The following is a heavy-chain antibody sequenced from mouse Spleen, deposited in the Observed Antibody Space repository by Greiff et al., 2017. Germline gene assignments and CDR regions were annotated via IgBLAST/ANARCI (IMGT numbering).Heavy chain of an antibody. CDR2: IYPRSGNT. D-gene: IGHD1-1*01. J-gene: IGHJ2*01. CDR1: GYTFTSYG. V-gene: IGHV1-81*01. Sequence: VQLQQSGAELARPGASVKLSCKASGYTFTSYGISWVKQRTGQGLEWIGEIYPRSGNTYYNEKFKGKATLTADKSSSTAYMQLSSLTSEDSAVYFCARGATMVATGFDYWGQGTTLTVSS. CDR3: ARGATMVATGFDY.